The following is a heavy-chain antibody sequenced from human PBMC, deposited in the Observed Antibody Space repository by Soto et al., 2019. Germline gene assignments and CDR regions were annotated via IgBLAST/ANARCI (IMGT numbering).Heavy chain of an antibody. CDR1: GGSISSYY. V-gene: IGHV4-59*08. D-gene: IGHD5-18*01. J-gene: IGHJ4*02. Sequence: PSETLSLTCTVSGGSISSYYWSWIRQPPGKGLEWIGYIYYSGSTNYNPPLKSRVTISVDTSKNQFSLKLSSVTAADTAVYYCARHNVDTAMVLFDYWGQGTLVPVSS. CDR2: IYYSGST. CDR3: ARHNVDTAMVLFDY.